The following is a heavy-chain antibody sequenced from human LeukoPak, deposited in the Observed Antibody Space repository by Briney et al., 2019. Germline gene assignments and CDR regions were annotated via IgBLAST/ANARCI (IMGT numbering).Heavy chain of an antibody. CDR1: GFTFRSYA. V-gene: IGHV3-23*01. J-gene: IGHJ4*02. D-gene: IGHD5-12*01. CDR2: ISGSGGST. Sequence: GGSLRLSCAASGFTFRSYAISSVRQAPGKGLEWVSAISGSGGSTYYADSVKGRFTISRDNSKNTLYLQMNSLRAEDTAVYYCAKEGYSGYDWDYWGQGTLVTVSS. CDR3: AKEGYSGYDWDY.